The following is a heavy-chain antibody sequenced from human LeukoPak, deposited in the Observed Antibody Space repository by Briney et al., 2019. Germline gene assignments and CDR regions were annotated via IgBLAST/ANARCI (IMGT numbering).Heavy chain of an antibody. D-gene: IGHD1-26*01. Sequence: SETLSLTCTVSGGSISSYHWSWIRQPPGKGLEWIGYIYYSGSTNYNPSLKSRVTISVDTSKNQFSLKLSSVTAADTAVFYCARALGALDAFDIWGQGTMVTVSS. CDR3: ARALGALDAFDI. V-gene: IGHV4-59*12. J-gene: IGHJ3*02. CDR2: IYYSGST. CDR1: GGSISSYH.